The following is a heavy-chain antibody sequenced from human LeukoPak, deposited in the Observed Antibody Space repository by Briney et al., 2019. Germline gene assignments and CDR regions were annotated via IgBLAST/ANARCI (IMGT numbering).Heavy chain of an antibody. D-gene: IGHD3-16*01. CDR3: AREGVGEPFDY. CDR1: GFTFSSYW. Sequence: GGSLRLSCAASGFTFSSYWMSWVRQAPGKGLEWVANIKQDGSEKYYVDSVKGRFTISRDNAKNSLYLQMNSLGAEDTAVYYCAREGVGEPFDYWGQGTLVTVSS. J-gene: IGHJ4*02. V-gene: IGHV3-7*01. CDR2: IKQDGSEK.